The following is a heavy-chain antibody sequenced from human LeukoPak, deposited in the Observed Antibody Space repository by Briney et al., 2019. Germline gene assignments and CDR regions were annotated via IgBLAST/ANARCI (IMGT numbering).Heavy chain of an antibody. V-gene: IGHV3-20*04. J-gene: IGHJ6*03. CDR2: INWNGRIT. Sequence: GESLRLSCAASGFTFDDYAMNWVRQVPGRGLEWVSGINWNGRITEYADSVKDRFTITRQNTKNSLYLYMNNLGGEDTALYFCARGSVQLWLRDTYYYMDVWGKGTTVTVSS. CDR1: GFTFDDYA. D-gene: IGHD5-18*01. CDR3: ARGSVQLWLRDTYYYMDV.